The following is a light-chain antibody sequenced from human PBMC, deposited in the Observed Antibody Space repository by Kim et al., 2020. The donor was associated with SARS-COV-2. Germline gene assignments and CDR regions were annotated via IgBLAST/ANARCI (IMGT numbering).Light chain of an antibody. CDR1: SSDVGGYNY. J-gene: IGLJ2*01. V-gene: IGLV2-11*01. Sequence: QSVTISCPGTSSDVGGYNYVSWYQQHPGKAPKLMIYDVSKRPSGVPDRFSGSKSGNTASLTISGLQAEDEADYYCCSYAGSYTYVVFGGGTQLTVL. CDR2: DVS. CDR3: CSYAGSYTYVV.